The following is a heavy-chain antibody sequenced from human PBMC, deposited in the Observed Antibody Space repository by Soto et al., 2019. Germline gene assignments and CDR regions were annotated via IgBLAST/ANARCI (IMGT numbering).Heavy chain of an antibody. J-gene: IGHJ6*03. D-gene: IGHD6-6*01. V-gene: IGHV4-59*11. CDR2: VSDSGST. Sequence: TMCLPNTVADGSISSHDWRWIRQNPGKGLQWIGNVSDSGSTNYNPSLKSRVTISVDTSKNQFSLMLRSVDAADSAVYYCAGGPGGKGGENIRYCSSVWAVWG. CDR1: DGSISSHD. CDR3: AGGPGGKGGENIRYCSSVWAV.